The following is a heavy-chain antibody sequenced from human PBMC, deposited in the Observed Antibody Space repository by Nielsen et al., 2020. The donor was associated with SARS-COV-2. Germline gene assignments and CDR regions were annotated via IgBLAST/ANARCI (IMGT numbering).Heavy chain of an antibody. V-gene: IGHV1-69*01. J-gene: IGHJ6*03. CDR3: ARKWRGYSYGKYYYYYMDV. D-gene: IGHD5-18*01. Sequence: WVRQAPGQGLEWMGGIIPIFGIANYAQKFQGRVTITADESTSTAYMELSSLRSEDTAVYYCARKWRGYSYGKYYYYYMDVWGKGTTVTVSS. CDR2: IIPIFGIA.